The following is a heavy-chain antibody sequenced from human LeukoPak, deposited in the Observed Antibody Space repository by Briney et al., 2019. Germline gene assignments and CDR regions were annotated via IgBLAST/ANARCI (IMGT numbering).Heavy chain of an antibody. D-gene: IGHD3-10*01. CDR3: ARVTYYYGSGSHPAPNFDY. V-gene: IGHV4-30-4*01. CDR1: GGSISSGDYY. CDR2: IYYSGST. Sequence: SQTLSLTCTVSGGSISSGDYYWSWIRQPPGKGLEWIEYIYYSGSTYYNPSLKSRVTISVDTSKNQFSLKLSSVTAADTAVYYCARVTYYYGSGSHPAPNFDYWGQGTLVTVSS. J-gene: IGHJ4*02.